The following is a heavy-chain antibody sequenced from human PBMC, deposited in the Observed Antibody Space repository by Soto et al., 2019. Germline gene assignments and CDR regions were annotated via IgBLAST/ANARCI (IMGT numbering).Heavy chain of an antibody. Sequence: GASVKVSCQASGGTFSSYAISWVRQAPGQGLEWMGGIIPIFGTANYAQKFQGRVTITADKSTSTAYMELSSLRSEDTAVYYCARHPSPDYDILTGYYYYYYYGMDVWGQGTTVTVSS. CDR3: ARHPSPDYDILTGYYYYYYYGMDV. CDR1: GGTFSSYA. CDR2: IIPIFGTA. V-gene: IGHV1-69*06. J-gene: IGHJ6*02. D-gene: IGHD3-9*01.